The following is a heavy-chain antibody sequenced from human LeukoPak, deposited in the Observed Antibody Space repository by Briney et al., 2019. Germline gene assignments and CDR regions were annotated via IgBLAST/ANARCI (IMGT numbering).Heavy chain of an antibody. CDR2: ISSSSSYT. CDR1: GFTFSDYY. CDR3: ARVVSVQWLATYYFDY. J-gene: IGHJ4*02. D-gene: IGHD6-19*01. Sequence: GGSLRLSCAASGFTFSDYYMSWIRQAPGKGLEWVSYISSSSSYTNYADSVKGRFTISRDNAKNSLYLQMNSLRAEDTAVYYCARVVSVQWLATYYFDYWGQGTLVTVFS. V-gene: IGHV3-11*06.